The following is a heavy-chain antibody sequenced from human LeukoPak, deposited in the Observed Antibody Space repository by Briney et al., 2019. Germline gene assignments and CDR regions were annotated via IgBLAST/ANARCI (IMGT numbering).Heavy chain of an antibody. J-gene: IGHJ1*01. CDR3: YGGNSES. CDR2: ITSEGRKT. D-gene: IGHD4-23*01. V-gene: IGHV3-74*01. Sequence: GGSLRLSCAASEFSFSSYWMHWVRQAPGKGLVWVSGITSEGRKTYYADSVKGRFTISRDNAKNALYRQMNSLRAEDTAVYYCYGGNSESWGQGTLVTVSS. CDR1: EFSFSSYW.